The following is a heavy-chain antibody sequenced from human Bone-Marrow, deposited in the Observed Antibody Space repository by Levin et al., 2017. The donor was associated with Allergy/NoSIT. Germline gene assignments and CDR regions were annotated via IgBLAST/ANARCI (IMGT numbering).Heavy chain of an antibody. CDR2: VYFSGST. Sequence: GSLRLSCSVSGGSIYGYYWSWIRQPPGKGLEWIGYVYFSGSTNYNPSLTSRFSISIDTSKNQFSLRVTSVTAADTAFYYCARSEAVASRVHYFDYWGQGALVTVSS. CDR3: ARSEAVASRVHYFDY. J-gene: IGHJ4*02. V-gene: IGHV4-59*01. D-gene: IGHD6-19*01. CDR1: GGSIYGYY.